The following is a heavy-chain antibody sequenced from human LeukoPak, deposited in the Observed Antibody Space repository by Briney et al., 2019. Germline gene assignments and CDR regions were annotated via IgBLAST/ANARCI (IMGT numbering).Heavy chain of an antibody. V-gene: IGHV3-21*01. D-gene: IGHD2-21*01. CDR3: ARVGLVRTYGMDV. J-gene: IGHJ6*02. CDR1: GFTFRSYS. Sequence: GGSPRLSCAASGFTFRSYSMNWVRQAPGKGLEWVSSISSSSSYIYYADSVKDRFTISRDNAKNSLCLQMNSLRAEDTAVYYCARVGLVRTYGMDVWGQGTTVTVSS. CDR2: ISSSSSYI.